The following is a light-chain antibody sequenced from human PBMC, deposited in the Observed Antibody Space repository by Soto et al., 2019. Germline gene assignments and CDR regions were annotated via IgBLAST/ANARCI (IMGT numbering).Light chain of an antibody. J-gene: IGKJ1*01. CDR3: QQRTNWPT. Sequence: EIVLTQSPATLSLSPGERATLSCRASQSVSNYLAWYQQKPGQAPRLLMYDASNGATGIPARFSGSGSGTDFTLTISSLQPEDFAVYYCQQRTNWPTFGQGTKVEIK. V-gene: IGKV3-11*01. CDR1: QSVSNY. CDR2: DAS.